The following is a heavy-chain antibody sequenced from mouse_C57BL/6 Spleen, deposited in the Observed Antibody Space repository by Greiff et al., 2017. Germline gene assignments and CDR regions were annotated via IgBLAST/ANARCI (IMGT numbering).Heavy chain of an antibody. V-gene: IGHV2-6-1*01. CDR2: IWSDGST. CDR1: GFSLTSYG. CDR3: ARHRDYEYTYAMDY. J-gene: IGHJ4*01. Sequence: QVQLKQSGPGLVAPSQSLSITCTVSGFSLTSYGVHWVRQPPGKGLEWLVVIWSDGSTTYNSALKSRLSISKDNSKSQVFLKMNSLQTDDTAMYYCARHRDYEYTYAMDYWGQGTSVTVSS. D-gene: IGHD2-4*01.